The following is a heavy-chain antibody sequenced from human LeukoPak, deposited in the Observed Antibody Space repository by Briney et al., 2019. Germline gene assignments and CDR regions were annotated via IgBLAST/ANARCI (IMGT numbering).Heavy chain of an antibody. CDR3: ARCPFTLVGARPDAFDI. Sequence: GGSLRLSCAASGFTFSSYSMNWVRQAPGKGLEWVSSISSSSSYIYYADSVKGRFTISRDNAKNSLYLQMNSMRAEDTAVYYCARCPFTLVGARPDAFDIWGQGTMVTVSS. V-gene: IGHV3-21*01. J-gene: IGHJ3*02. CDR1: GFTFSSYS. CDR2: ISSSSSYI. D-gene: IGHD1-26*01.